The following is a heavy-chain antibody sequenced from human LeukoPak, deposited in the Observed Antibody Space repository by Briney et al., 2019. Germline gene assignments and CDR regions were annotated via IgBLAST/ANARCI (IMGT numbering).Heavy chain of an antibody. D-gene: IGHD1-26*01. CDR2: INHSGST. V-gene: IGHV4-34*01. J-gene: IGHJ4*02. CDR3: ARVGYGSNY. Sequence: SETLSLTCAVYRGSFIGYYWSWIRQPPGKGLEWIGEINHSGSTNYNPALKSRGTISVDTSKNQFSLKLSSVTAAETAVYYCARVGYGSNYWGQGTLVTVSS. CDR1: RGSFIGYY.